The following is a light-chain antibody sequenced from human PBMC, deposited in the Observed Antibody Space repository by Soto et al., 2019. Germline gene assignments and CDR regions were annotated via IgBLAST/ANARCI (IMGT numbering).Light chain of an antibody. Sequence: QSALTQPASVSGSPGQSITISCTGTSSDVGGYNYVSWYQHHPGKAPKLIIYEVTYRPSGVSNRFSASKSGNTASLTISGLQAEDEADYYCSSYTRSSTYVFGTGTKLTVL. CDR1: SSDVGGYNY. V-gene: IGLV2-14*01. CDR2: EVT. J-gene: IGLJ1*01. CDR3: SSYTRSSTYV.